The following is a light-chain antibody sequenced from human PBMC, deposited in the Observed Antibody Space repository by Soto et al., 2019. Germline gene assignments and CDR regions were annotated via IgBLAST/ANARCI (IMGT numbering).Light chain of an antibody. CDR2: DVS. J-gene: IGLJ2*01. V-gene: IGLV2-14*01. Sequence: QSVLTQPASVSGSPGQSITISRTGTSSDVGGYNYVSWYQQHPGKAPKLMIYDVSNRPSGVSNRFSGSKSGNTASLTISGLQAEDEADYYCSSYTSSSTVVFGGGTKLTV. CDR3: SSYTSSSTVV. CDR1: SSDVGGYNY.